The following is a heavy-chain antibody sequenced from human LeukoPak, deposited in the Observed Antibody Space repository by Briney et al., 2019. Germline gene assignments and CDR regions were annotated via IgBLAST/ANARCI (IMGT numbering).Heavy chain of an antibody. D-gene: IGHD2-15*01. Sequence: PGGSLRLSCAASGFTFSSYSMNWVRQAPGKGLEWVSAISGSGGSTYYADSVKGRFTISRDNSKNTLYLQMNSLRAEDTAVYYCAKDDYCSGGSCYSLFGFDYWGQGTLVTVSS. CDR3: AKDDYCSGGSCYSLFGFDY. CDR2: ISGSGGST. J-gene: IGHJ4*02. V-gene: IGHV3-23*01. CDR1: GFTFSSYS.